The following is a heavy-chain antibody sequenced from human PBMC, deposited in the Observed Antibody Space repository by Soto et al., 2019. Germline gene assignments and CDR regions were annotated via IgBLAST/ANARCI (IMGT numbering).Heavy chain of an antibody. J-gene: IGHJ4*02. V-gene: IGHV4-39*01. CDR2: IDYSGST. D-gene: IGHD3-10*01. Sequence: QLQLQESGPGLVKPSETLSLTCTVSGGSISSSSYYWGWIRQPPGKGLEGIGSIDYSGSTHYNPSPKSRVTLSVDTSKNQFSLKLSSVTAADTAVYCCATLWGQDWGPGTLVTVSS. CDR1: GGSISSSSYY. CDR3: ATLWGQD.